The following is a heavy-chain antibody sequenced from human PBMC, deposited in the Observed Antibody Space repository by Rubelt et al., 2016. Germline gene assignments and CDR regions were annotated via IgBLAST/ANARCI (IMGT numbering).Heavy chain of an antibody. CDR2: IKSGTDGGTT. Sequence: EVQLVESGGGLVKPGGSLRLSCAASGFIFTNAWMNWVRQAPGKGLEWVGRIKSGTDGGTTDYAAPVKGRFTISRDDSKNTLYLQMNSLKTEDSAVYYCTTDRFWGQGTLVTVSS. V-gene: IGHV3-15*07. CDR3: TTDRF. J-gene: IGHJ1*01. CDR1: GFIFTNAW.